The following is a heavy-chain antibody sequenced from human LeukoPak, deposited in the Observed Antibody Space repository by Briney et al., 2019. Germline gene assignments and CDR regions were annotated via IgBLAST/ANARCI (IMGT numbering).Heavy chain of an antibody. J-gene: IGHJ4*02. CDR3: ARHRYSSGWFNY. D-gene: IGHD6-19*01. CDR2: IHYSGST. Sequence: SETLSLTCTVSGGSISSYFWSWIRQPPGKGLEWIGYIHYSGSTNYNPSLKSRVTISVDTSKNQFSLKLSSVTAADTAVYYCARHRYSSGWFNYWGQGTLVTVSS. CDR1: GGSISSYF. V-gene: IGHV4-59*08.